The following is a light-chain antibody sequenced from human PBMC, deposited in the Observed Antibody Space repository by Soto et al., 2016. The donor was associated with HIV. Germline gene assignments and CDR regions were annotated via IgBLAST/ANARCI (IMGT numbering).Light chain of an antibody. J-gene: IGKJ1*01. CDR2: ATY. V-gene: IGKV1D-16*01. CDR1: QAINSR. Sequence: DIQMTQSPSSVSASVGDRVTITCRASQAINSRLAWYQQNPGKAPEVLITATYTLQDGVPSRFSGSGSGTEFTLIISSLQPDDFATYYCQQYNSYPWTFGQGTKVEIK. CDR3: QQYNSYPWT.